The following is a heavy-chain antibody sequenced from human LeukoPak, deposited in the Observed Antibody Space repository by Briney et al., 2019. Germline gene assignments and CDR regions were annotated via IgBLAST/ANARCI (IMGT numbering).Heavy chain of an antibody. V-gene: IGHV4-59*01. CDR2: IYYSGST. Sequence: SETLSLTCTVSGGSISSYYWSWIRQPPGKGLEWIGYIYYSGSTNYNPSLKSRVTISGDTSKNQFSLKLSSVTAADTAVYCCARDASSWFFDYWGQGTLVTVSS. D-gene: IGHD6-13*01. J-gene: IGHJ4*02. CDR1: GGSISSYY. CDR3: ARDASSWFFDY.